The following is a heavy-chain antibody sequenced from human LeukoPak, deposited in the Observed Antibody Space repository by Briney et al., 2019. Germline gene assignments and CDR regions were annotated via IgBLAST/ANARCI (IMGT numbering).Heavy chain of an antibody. CDR3: AKDHWGSVDAAMVNY. V-gene: IGHV3-23*01. D-gene: IGHD5-18*01. CDR1: GFTFSSYA. CDR2: ISGSGGST. Sequence: GASLRLSCAASGFTFSSYAMSWVRQAPGKGLEWVSAISGSGGSTYYADSVKGRFTISRDNSKHTLYLQMNSLRAEDTAVYYCAKDHWGSVDAAMVNYWGQGTLVTVSS. J-gene: IGHJ4*02.